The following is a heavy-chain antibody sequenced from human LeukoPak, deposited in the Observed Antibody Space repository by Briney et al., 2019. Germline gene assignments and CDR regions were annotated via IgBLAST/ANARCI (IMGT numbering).Heavy chain of an antibody. CDR2: INLNSGGT. D-gene: IGHD1-26*01. Sequence: ASVKVSCKASGYTFTGYFMHWVRQAPGQGLEWMGRINLNSGGTYYAQNFQGRVTMTRDTSISTAYVELSRLTSDDTAMYYCASDLSSTSNWEFDFWGQGTLVTVSS. J-gene: IGHJ4*02. V-gene: IGHV1-2*06. CDR3: ASDLSSTSNWEFDF. CDR1: GYTFTGYF.